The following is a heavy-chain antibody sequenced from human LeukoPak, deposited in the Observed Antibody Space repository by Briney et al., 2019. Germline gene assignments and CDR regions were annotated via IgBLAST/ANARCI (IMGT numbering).Heavy chain of an antibody. CDR3: ALLTYQLLDYYFDY. D-gene: IGHD2-2*01. V-gene: IGHV3-48*01. J-gene: IGHJ4*02. CDR1: GFIFSSYS. Sequence: GGSLRLSCAASGFIFSSYSMNWVRQAPGKGLEWVSYISSSGSTIYYADSVKGRFTISRDNAKNSLYLQMNSLRAEDTAVYYCALLTYQLLDYYFDYWGQGTLVTVSS. CDR2: ISSSGSTI.